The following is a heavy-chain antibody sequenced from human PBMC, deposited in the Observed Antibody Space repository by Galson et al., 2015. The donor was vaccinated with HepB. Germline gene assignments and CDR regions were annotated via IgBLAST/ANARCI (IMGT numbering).Heavy chain of an antibody. CDR1: GFVFRSYG. CDR2: IWYDGTNK. D-gene: IGHD3-10*01. V-gene: IGHV3-33*01. J-gene: IGHJ4*02. Sequence: LRLSCAVSGFVFRSYGMHWVRQAPGKGLEWVATIWYDGTNKYYADSVKGRFTISRDNSKSTLYLQVNSLRVEDTAVYYCARGIRVAMLGSYFDHWGQGTLVTVSS. CDR3: ARGIRVAMLGSYFDH.